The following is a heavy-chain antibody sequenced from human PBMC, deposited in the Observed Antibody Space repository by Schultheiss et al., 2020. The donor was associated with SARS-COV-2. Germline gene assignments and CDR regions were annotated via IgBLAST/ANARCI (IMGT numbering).Heavy chain of an antibody. CDR2: INHSGST. CDR3: AREEGLGYYFDY. J-gene: IGHJ4*02. D-gene: IGHD7-27*01. V-gene: IGHV4-34*01. CDR1: GGSFSGYY. Sequence: SETLSLTCAVYGGSFSGYYWSWIRQPPGKGLEWIGEINHSGSTNYNPSLKSRVTISVDTSKNQFSLKLSSVTAADTAVYYCAREEGLGYYFDYWGQGTLVTVSS.